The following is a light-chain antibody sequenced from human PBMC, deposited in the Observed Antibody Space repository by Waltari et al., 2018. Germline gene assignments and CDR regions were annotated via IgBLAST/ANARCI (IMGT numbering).Light chain of an antibody. CDR3: QERSNWPGGA. V-gene: IGKV3-11*01. J-gene: IGKJ4*01. Sequence: EIVLTQSPATLSLSPGERATLSCRASQSVRTYLAWYQHRPGQAPRLLIYDASNRATDIPARFSGSGSGTDFTLTINSLQPEDFAVYYCQERSNWPGGAFGGGTKVEI. CDR1: QSVRTY. CDR2: DAS.